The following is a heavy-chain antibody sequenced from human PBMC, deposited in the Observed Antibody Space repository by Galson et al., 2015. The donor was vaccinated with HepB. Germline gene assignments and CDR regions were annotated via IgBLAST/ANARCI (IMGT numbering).Heavy chain of an antibody. V-gene: IGHV3-23*01. CDR1: GFTFSTYA. CDR3: AKDLHSSGWYSDY. J-gene: IGHJ4*02. Sequence: SLRLSCAASGFTFSTYAMSWVRQAPGKGLEWVSAISGSGGSTYYADSVKGRFTISRDNSKNTLYPQMNSLRAEDTAVYYCAKDLHSSGWYSDYWGQGTLVTVSS. CDR2: ISGSGGST. D-gene: IGHD6-19*01.